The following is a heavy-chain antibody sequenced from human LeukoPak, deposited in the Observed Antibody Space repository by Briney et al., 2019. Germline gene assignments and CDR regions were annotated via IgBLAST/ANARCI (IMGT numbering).Heavy chain of an antibody. J-gene: IGHJ3*02. CDR1: GYTFTGYY. V-gene: IGHV1-2*02. CDR2: IIPDRGGT. Sequence: GASVKVSCKASGYTFTGYYMHWVRQAPGQGLEWMGWIIPDRGGTNYAQKFQGRFTLTEDTSSGTAYMELRSLRSDDTAVYYCARDVLRFLEWLPDAFDIWGQGTMVTVSS. CDR3: ARDVLRFLEWLPDAFDI. D-gene: IGHD3-3*01.